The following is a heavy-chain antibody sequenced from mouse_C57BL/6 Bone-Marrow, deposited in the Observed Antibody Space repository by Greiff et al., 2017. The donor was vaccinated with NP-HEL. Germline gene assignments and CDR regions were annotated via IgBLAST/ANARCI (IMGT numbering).Heavy chain of an antibody. CDR2: IDPSDSYT. D-gene: IGHD3-2*02. Sequence: QVQLQQPGAELVKPGASVKLSCKASGYTFTSYWMQWVKQRPGQGLEWIGEIDPSDSYTNYNQKFKGQATLTVDTSSSTAYMQLSSLTSEDSAVYYCARENSSGSGAYWGQGTLVTVSA. CDR1: GYTFTSYW. CDR3: ARENSSGSGAY. V-gene: IGHV1-50*01. J-gene: IGHJ3*01.